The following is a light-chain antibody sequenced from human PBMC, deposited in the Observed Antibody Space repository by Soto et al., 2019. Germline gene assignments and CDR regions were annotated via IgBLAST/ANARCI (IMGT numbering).Light chain of an antibody. CDR2: AAS. CDR3: QQSYSTRWT. V-gene: IGKV1-39*01. Sequence: DIQMTQSPSSLSASVGDRVTITCRAIQTTIHSLNWYQEKTGKAPKLRIYAASSLQSGVPSRFSGSGSGTDFTLTISSLQPEDFATYYCQQSYSTRWTFGQGPKVEIK. CDR1: QTTIHS. J-gene: IGKJ1*01.